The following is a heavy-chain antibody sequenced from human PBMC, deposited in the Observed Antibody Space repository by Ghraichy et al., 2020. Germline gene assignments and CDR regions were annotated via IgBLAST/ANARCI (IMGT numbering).Heavy chain of an antibody. V-gene: IGHV3-23*01. CDR3: AKGAGPTWRVDF. CDR2: ISGTGGTT. Sequence: GGSLRLSCAASGFTFSSYAMAWVRQAPGKGLEWVSSISGTGGTTYYADSVKGRFTISRDNSKNTLYLQMNSLRADDTAVFYCAKGAGPTWRVDFWGQGTLVTVSS. D-gene: IGHD1-26*01. CDR1: GFTFSSYA. J-gene: IGHJ4*02.